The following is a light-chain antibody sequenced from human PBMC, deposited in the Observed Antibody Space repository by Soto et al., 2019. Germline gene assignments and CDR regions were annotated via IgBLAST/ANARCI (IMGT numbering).Light chain of an antibody. V-gene: IGKV3-15*01. J-gene: IGKJ2*01. CDR2: GAS. CDR1: QSVSSN. Sequence: EIVMTQSPATLSVSPGERATLSCRASQSVSSNLAWYQQKPGQAPRLLIYGASTRATGIPARFSGSGSGTEFTLTISSLQSEDFAVYYCQQYNTWYTFGQGTK. CDR3: QQYNTWYT.